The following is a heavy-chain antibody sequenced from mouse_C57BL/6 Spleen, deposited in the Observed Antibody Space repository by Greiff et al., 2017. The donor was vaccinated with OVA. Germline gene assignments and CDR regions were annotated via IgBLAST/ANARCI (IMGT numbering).Heavy chain of an antibody. D-gene: IGHD3-2*02. CDR2: IDPENGDT. CDR1: GFNIKDDY. J-gene: IGHJ2*01. Sequence: DVKLVESGAELVRPGASVKLSCTASGFNIKDDYMHWVKQRPEQGLEWIGWIDPENGDTEYASKFQGKATITADTSSNTAYLQLSSLTSEDTAVYYCTRKQLRVDYWGQGTTLTVSS. CDR3: TRKQLRVDY. V-gene: IGHV14-4*01.